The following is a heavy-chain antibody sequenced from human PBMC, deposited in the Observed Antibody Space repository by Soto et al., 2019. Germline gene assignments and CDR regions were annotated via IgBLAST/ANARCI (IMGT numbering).Heavy chain of an antibody. D-gene: IGHD6-13*01. CDR2: IKEDGSEK. J-gene: IGHJ4*02. Sequence: GGSLRLSCAASGFTFSTYWMSWVRQAPGKGLEWVASIKEDGSEKYYVDSVKGRFTISRDNANNSLYLQMNNLRAEDTAVYFCARDPFSSTWIPGIFHYWGQGTLVTVSS. CDR1: GFTFSTYW. CDR3: ARDPFSSTWIPGIFHY. V-gene: IGHV3-7*01.